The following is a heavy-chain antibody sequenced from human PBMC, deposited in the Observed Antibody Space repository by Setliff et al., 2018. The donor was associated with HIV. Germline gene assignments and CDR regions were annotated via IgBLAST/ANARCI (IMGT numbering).Heavy chain of an antibody. V-gene: IGHV4-4*09. D-gene: IGHD5-18*01. CDR1: GGSISSYY. J-gene: IGHJ6*03. CDR2: IDNSGST. CDR3: ARRGYSYVERVYYYYMDV. Sequence: SETLSLTCTVSGGSISSYYWSWIRQPPGKGLEWIGYIDNSGSTNYNASLKSRVTISVDTSKNQISLKLSSVTAADTAMYYCARRGYSYVERVYYYYMDVWGKGTTVTVSS.